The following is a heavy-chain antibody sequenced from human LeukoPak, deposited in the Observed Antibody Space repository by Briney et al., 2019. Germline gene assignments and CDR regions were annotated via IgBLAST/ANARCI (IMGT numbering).Heavy chain of an antibody. Sequence: SVKVSCKASGGTFSSYAISWVRQAPGQGLEWMGRIIPIFGVANYAQKFQGRVTITADKSTSTAYMELSSLRSEDTAVYYCARNGNLAAGTNYYYYYGMDVWGQGTTVTVSS. CDR3: ARNGNLAAGTNYYYYYGMDV. J-gene: IGHJ6*02. V-gene: IGHV1-69*04. CDR1: GGTFSSYA. D-gene: IGHD6-13*01. CDR2: IIPIFGVA.